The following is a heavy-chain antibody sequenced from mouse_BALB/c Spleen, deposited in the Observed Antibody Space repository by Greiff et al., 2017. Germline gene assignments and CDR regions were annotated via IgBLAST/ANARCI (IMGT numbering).Heavy chain of an antibody. D-gene: IGHD1-1*01. CDR2: ISSGGST. V-gene: IGHV5-6-5*01. CDR1: GFTFSSYA. J-gene: IGHJ4*01. Sequence: DVKLVESGGGLVKPGGSLKLSCAASGFTFSSYAMSWVRQTPEKRLEWVASISSGGSTYYPDSVKGRFTISRDNARNILYLQMSSLRSEDTAMYYCARLVTTVPYYYAMDYWGQGTSVTVSS. CDR3: ARLVTTVPYYYAMDY.